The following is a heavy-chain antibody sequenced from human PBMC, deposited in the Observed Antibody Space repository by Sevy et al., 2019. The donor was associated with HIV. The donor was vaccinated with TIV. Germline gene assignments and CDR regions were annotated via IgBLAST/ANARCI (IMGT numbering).Heavy chain of an antibody. J-gene: IGHJ6*02. V-gene: IGHV3-33*01. CDR1: GFTFSSYG. Sequence: GGSLRLSCAASGFTFSSYGMHWVRQAPGKGLEWVAVIWYDGSNKYYADSVKGRFTISRDNSKNTLYLQMNSLRAEDTAVYYCARDFTREALIYYFYYGMDVWGQGTTVTVS. CDR3: ARDFTREALIYYFYYGMDV. CDR2: IWYDGSNK.